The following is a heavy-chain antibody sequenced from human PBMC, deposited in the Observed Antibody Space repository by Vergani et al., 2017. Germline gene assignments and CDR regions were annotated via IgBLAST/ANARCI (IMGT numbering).Heavy chain of an antibody. CDR2: INTNTGNP. CDR3: ARDLGVRGVIIGNH. Sequence: QVQLVQSGAEVKKPGASVKVSCKASGYTFTSYGISWVRQAPGQGLEWMGWINTNTGNPTYAQGFTGRFVFSLDTSVSTAYLQISSLKAEDTAVYYCARDLGVRGVIIGNHWGQGTLVTVSS. V-gene: IGHV7-4-1*02. D-gene: IGHD3-10*01. CDR1: GYTFTSYG. J-gene: IGHJ5*02.